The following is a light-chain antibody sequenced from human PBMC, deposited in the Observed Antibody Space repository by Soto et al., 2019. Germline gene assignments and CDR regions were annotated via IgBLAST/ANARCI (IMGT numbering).Light chain of an antibody. V-gene: IGLV2-11*01. CDR3: CSYAGSYTEV. CDR1: SSDVGGYNY. CDR2: DVS. Sequence: QSALTQPRSVSGSPVQSVTISCTGTSSDVGGYNYVSWYQQHPGKAPKLMIYDVSKRPSGVPDRFSGSKSGNTASLTISGLKAEDEVDYYCCSYAGSYTEVFGTGTKLTVL. J-gene: IGLJ1*01.